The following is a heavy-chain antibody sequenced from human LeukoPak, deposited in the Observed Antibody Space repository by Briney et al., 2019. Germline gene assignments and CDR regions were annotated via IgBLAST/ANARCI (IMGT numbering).Heavy chain of an antibody. CDR1: GYTFTSYG. D-gene: IGHD3-10*01. CDR2: ISAYNGNT. V-gene: IGHV1-18*01. Sequence: ASVKVSCKASGYTFTSYGISWVRQAPGQGLEWMGWISAYNGNTNYAQKLQGRVTMTTDTSTSTVYMELSSLRSEDTAVYYCASLPDYYGSGRTDYWGQGTLVTVSS. J-gene: IGHJ4*02. CDR3: ASLPDYYGSGRTDY.